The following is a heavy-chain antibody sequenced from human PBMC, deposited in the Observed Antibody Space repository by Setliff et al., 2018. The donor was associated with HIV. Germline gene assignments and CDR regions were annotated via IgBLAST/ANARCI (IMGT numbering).Heavy chain of an antibody. CDR1: GVSISSYS. D-gene: IGHD5-18*01. J-gene: IGHJ4*02. CDR3: ARGGYRDGYDY. V-gene: IGHV4-59*01. Sequence: ETLSLTCTVSGVSISSYSWSWIRQSPGKRLEWIGYIHSYGSTDYNPSLESRVTISVDTSKNQLSLKLRSVAAADPAVYYCARGGYRDGYDYWGQGTLVTVSS. CDR2: IHSYGST.